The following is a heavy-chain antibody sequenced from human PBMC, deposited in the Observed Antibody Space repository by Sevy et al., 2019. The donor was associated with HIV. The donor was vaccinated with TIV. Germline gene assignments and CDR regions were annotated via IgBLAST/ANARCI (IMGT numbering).Heavy chain of an antibody. Sequence: GGSLRLSCTPSGFTSGDYILTWFRQAPGKGLEWVGFIRSNTYGGTIEYAASVKGRLTISRDDSKNIAYLRMNCLKTEDTAVYYCTRTSYYYDSGSYYGMDVWGQGTTVTVSS. V-gene: IGHV3-49*03. J-gene: IGHJ6*02. CDR2: IRSNTYGGTI. D-gene: IGHD3-10*01. CDR1: GFTSGDYI. CDR3: TRTSYYYDSGSYYGMDV.